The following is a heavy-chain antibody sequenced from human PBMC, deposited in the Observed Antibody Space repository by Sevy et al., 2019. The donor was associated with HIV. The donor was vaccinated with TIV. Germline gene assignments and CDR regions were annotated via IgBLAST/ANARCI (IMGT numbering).Heavy chain of an antibody. CDR1: GFTFSSYE. J-gene: IGHJ4*02. CDR2: ISSSGSTI. D-gene: IGHD3-16*01. CDR3: ARGESETVLIDTIYFYY. V-gene: IGHV3-48*03. Sequence: GGSLRLSCAASGFTFSSYEMNWVRQAPGKGLEWVSYISSSGSTIYYADSVKGRFTISRDNAKNSLYLQMNSLRAEDTAVYYCARGESETVLIDTIYFYYWGQGTLVTVSS.